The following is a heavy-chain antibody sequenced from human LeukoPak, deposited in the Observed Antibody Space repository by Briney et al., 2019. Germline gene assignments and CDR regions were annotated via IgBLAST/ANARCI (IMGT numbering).Heavy chain of an antibody. J-gene: IGHJ6*02. D-gene: IGHD2/OR15-2a*01. V-gene: IGHV4-34*01. CDR1: VGSFGDYY. CDR2: INHSGYT. CDR3: ARNDYFGINNGMDV. Sequence: PSETLSLTCAVSVGSFGDYYWSWIRQPPWKGQEWIGEINHSGYTNYYPSLKSRVTVSVDTSKNQFSLRLSSVTAADTAVYYCARNDYFGINNGMDVWGQGTTVTVS.